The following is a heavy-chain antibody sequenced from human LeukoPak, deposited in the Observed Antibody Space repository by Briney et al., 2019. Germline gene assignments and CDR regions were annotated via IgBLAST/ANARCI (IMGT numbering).Heavy chain of an antibody. D-gene: IGHD5-18*01. V-gene: IGHV1-69*01. Sequence: GSSVKVSCKASGGTFSSYAVSWVRQAPGQGLEWMGGIIPIFGTANYAQKFQGRVTITADESTSTAYMELSSLRSEDTAVYYCARDLGGGYSYGHNWFDPWGQGTLVTVSS. CDR3: ARDLGGGYSYGHNWFDP. CDR1: GGTFSSYA. J-gene: IGHJ5*02. CDR2: IIPIFGTA.